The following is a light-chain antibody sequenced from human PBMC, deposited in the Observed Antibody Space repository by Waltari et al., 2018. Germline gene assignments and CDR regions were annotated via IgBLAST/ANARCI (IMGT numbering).Light chain of an antibody. CDR3: AAWDDSIFGVA. Sequence: QSVLTQPPSASGAPGPTVATSCSGRAPNTARTVVTWNQQFPGTAPKLLLHSTDQRPSGVPGRFSGSKSGTSASLAISGLQSEDEVHYYCAAWDDSIFGVAFGGGTKLTVL. CDR1: APNTARTV. J-gene: IGLJ2*01. V-gene: IGLV1-44*01. CDR2: STD.